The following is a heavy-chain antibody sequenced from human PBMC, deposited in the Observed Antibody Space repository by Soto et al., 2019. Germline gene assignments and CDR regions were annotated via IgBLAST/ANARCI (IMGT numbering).Heavy chain of an antibody. CDR1: VFTFSSYA. D-gene: IGHD1-7*01. CDR3: ARWNYDPDAFDI. Sequence: GGSLRRSCAASVFTFSSYAMHWVRQAPGKGLEWVAVISYDGSNKYYADSVKGRFTISRDNSKNTLYLQMNSLRAEDTAVYYCARWNYDPDAFDIWGQGTMVTVSS. J-gene: IGHJ3*02. V-gene: IGHV3-30-3*01. CDR2: ISYDGSNK.